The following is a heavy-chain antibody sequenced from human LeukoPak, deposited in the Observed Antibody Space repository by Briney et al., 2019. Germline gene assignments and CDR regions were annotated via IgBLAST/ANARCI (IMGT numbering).Heavy chain of an antibody. CDR3: ARAPGSGRYAFDS. V-gene: IGHV4-59*02. CDR1: GGSVSSYY. Sequence: PSETLSLTCTVSGGSVSSYYWSWIRQPPGKGLGWIGYIYFSGSTNYNPSLKSRVTILVETSKNQFSLKLNSVTAADTAVYYCARAPGSGRYAFDSWGQGTLVTVSS. J-gene: IGHJ4*02. CDR2: IYFSGST. D-gene: IGHD6-19*01.